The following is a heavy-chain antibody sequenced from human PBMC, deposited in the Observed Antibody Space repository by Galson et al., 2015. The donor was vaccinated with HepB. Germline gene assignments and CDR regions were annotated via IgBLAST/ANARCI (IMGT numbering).Heavy chain of an antibody. D-gene: IGHD4-17*01. CDR2: LYYSGST. V-gene: IGHV4-59*01. CDR3: ARNYGDYVGEAFDI. Sequence: ETLSLTCIVSGGSISSYYWSWIRQPPGKGLEWVGYLYYSGSTKYNPSLKSRVTISVDTSKNQFSLKLSSVTAADTAVYYCARNYGDYVGEAFDIWGQGTMVTVSS. CDR1: GGSISSYY. J-gene: IGHJ3*02.